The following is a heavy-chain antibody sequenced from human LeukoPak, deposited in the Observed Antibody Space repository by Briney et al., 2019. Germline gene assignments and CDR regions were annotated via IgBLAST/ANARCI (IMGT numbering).Heavy chain of an antibody. Sequence: GGSLRLSCAASGFTFSGYAMPWVRQAPGKGLEWVAVISYDGSNKYYADSVKGRFTISRDNSKNTLYLQMNSLRAEDTAVYYCARGDCGGDCYSAFDYWGQGTLVTVSS. CDR1: GFTFSGYA. J-gene: IGHJ4*02. CDR3: ARGDCGGDCYSAFDY. V-gene: IGHV3-30*04. CDR2: ISYDGSNK. D-gene: IGHD2-21*02.